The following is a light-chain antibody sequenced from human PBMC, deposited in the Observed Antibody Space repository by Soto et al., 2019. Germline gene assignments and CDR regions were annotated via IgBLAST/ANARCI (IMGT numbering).Light chain of an antibody. J-gene: IGKJ5*01. CDR1: QSVRSN. CDR3: QQYNTWPPIT. V-gene: IGKV3-15*01. Sequence: EIVMTQSPATLSVSPGERVTLSCRASQSVRSNLAWYQQKPGQAPRLLIYGASTRATGLPARFSGGGSGTDFTLTISSLQSEDFAVYYCQQYNTWPPITFGQGTRLEIK. CDR2: GAS.